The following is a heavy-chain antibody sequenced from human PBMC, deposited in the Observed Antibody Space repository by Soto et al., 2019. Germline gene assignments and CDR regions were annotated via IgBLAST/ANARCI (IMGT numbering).Heavy chain of an antibody. CDR1: GGSFRGYY. V-gene: IGHV4-34*01. D-gene: IGHD2-2*01. Sequence: SETLSLTCAVYGGSFRGYYWSWIRQPPGKGLEWIGEINHSGSTNYNPSLKSRVTISVDTSKSQFSLKLSSVTAADTAVYYCAKGQLLYNWFDPWGQGTLVTVSS. CDR3: AKGQLLYNWFDP. J-gene: IGHJ5*02. CDR2: INHSGST.